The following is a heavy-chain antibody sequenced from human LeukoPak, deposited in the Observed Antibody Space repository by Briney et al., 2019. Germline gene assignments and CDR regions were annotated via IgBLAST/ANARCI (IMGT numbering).Heavy chain of an antibody. CDR3: ARDGYGDSPDL. CDR2: IYYSGST. D-gene: IGHD4-17*01. CDR1: GGSISSYY. V-gene: IGHV4-59*12. Sequence: SETLSLTCTVSGGSISSYYWSWIRQPPGKGLEWIGYIYYSGSTNYNPSLKSRVTISVDTSKNQFSLKLSSVTAADTAVYYCARDGYGDSPDLWGRGTLVTVSS. J-gene: IGHJ2*01.